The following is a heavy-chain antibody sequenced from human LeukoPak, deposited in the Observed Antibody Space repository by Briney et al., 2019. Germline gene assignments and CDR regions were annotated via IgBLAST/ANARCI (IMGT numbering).Heavy chain of an antibody. CDR1: GFMFNGYS. Sequence: GGSLRLSCAASGFMFNGYSMTWVRQAPGKGLEWVSSISSDKNYIYYADSVKGRFTVSRDNAQNSVYLQMNTLRVEDTAVYYCAKSFSSWFYFDYWGQGTLVTVSS. D-gene: IGHD6-13*01. CDR3: AKSFSSWFYFDY. V-gene: IGHV3-21*01. J-gene: IGHJ4*02. CDR2: ISSDKNYI.